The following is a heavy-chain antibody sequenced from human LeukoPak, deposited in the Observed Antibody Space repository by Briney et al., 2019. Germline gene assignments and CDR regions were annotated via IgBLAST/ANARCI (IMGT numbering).Heavy chain of an antibody. V-gene: IGHV4-61*10. CDR1: GGSISSRSYC. CDR2: VHISGST. Sequence: PSETLSLTCTVSGGSISSRSYCWSWIRQPAGKGLEWIGHVHISGSTNYNSSLKSRVTISVDTSKNQFSLKLSSVTAADTAVYYCARLGSGYSSGPFDYWGQGTLVTVSS. J-gene: IGHJ4*02. D-gene: IGHD6-25*01. CDR3: ARLGSGYSSGPFDY.